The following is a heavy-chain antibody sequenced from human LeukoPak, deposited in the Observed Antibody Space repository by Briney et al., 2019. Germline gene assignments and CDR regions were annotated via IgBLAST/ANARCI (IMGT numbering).Heavy chain of an antibody. CDR3: AKDAGIAAAGPSLGY. V-gene: IGHV3-23*01. CDR2: ISGSGGST. Sequence: GESLRLSCAASGFTFSHYAMYWVRQAPGKGLEWVSAISGSGGSTYYADSVKGRLTISRDNSKNTLYLQMNSLRAEDTAVYYCAKDAGIAAAGPSLGYWGQGTLVTVSS. J-gene: IGHJ4*02. CDR1: GFTFSHYA. D-gene: IGHD6-13*01.